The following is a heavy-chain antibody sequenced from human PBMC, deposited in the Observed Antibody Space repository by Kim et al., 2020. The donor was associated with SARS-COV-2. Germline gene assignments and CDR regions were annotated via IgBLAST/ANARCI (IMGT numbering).Heavy chain of an antibody. CDR2: ISSSGSTI. V-gene: IGHV3-48*03. CDR1: GFTFSSYE. J-gene: IGHJ5*02. D-gene: IGHD3-9*01. Sequence: GGSLRLSCAASGFTFSSYEMNWVRQAPGKGLEWVSYISSSGSTIYYADSVKGRFTISRDNAKNSLYLQMNSLRAEDTAVYYCARGAAHVSTGYYPGWFDPWGQGTLVTVSS. CDR3: ARGAAHVSTGYYPGWFDP.